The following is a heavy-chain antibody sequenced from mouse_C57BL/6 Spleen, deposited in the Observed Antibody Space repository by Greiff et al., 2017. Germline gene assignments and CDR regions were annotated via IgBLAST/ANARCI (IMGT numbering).Heavy chain of an antibody. J-gene: IGHJ4*01. D-gene: IGHD2-13*01. V-gene: IGHV1-82*01. CDR2: IYPGDGDT. CDR3: ARRAGEAMDY. Sequence: VQLQQSGPELVKPGASVKISCKASGYAFSSSWMNWVKQRPGKGLEWIGRIYPGDGDTNYNGKFKGKATLTADKSSSTAYMQLSSLTSEDSAVYFCARRAGEAMDYWGQGTSVTVSS. CDR1: GYAFSSSW.